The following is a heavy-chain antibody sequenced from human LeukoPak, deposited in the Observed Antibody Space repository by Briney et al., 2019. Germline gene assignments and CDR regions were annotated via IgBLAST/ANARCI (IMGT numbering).Heavy chain of an antibody. CDR3: AKRNSGSVLEGMDV. V-gene: IGHV3-74*01. J-gene: IGHJ6*02. Sequence: PGGSLRLSCAASGFTLSSYWMHWVRQAPGEGLVWVSRIDPDGSTTNYADSVKGRFTTSRDNSKNTLYLQMNSLRAEDTAVYYCAKRNSGSVLEGMDVWGQGTTVTVSS. D-gene: IGHD3-10*01. CDR1: GFTLSSYW. CDR2: IDPDGSTT.